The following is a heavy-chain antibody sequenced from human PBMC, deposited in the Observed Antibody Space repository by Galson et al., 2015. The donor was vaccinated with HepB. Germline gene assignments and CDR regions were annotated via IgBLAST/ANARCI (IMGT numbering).Heavy chain of an antibody. CDR3: ARRVGLAAANGGFDY. D-gene: IGHD6-13*01. V-gene: IGHV1-69*06. CDR1: GGTFSSYA. CDR2: IIPIFGTA. Sequence: SVKVSCKASGGTFSSYAISWVRQAPGQGLEWMGGIIPIFGTANYAQKFQGRVTITADKSTSTAYMELSSLRSEDTAVYYCARRVGLAAANGGFDYWGQGTLVTVSS. J-gene: IGHJ4*02.